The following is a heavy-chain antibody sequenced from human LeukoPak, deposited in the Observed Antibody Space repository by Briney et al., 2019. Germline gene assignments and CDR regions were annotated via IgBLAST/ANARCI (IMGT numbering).Heavy chain of an antibody. CDR1: DASISSYY. J-gene: IGHJ4*02. CDR3: ASTYCSGGSCHADY. Sequence: NPSETLSLTCTVSDASISSYYWSWLRQPPGKGLEWFGYIYYSGSSNYNPSLKSRVTISVDTPRNQFSLKLSSVTAADTAVYYCASTYCSGGSCHADYWGQGTLVTVSS. CDR2: IYYSGSS. V-gene: IGHV4-59*01. D-gene: IGHD2-15*01.